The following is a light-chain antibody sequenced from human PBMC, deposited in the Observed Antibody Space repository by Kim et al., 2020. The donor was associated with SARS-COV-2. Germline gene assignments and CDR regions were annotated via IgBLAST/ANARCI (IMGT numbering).Light chain of an antibody. V-gene: IGKV1-5*03. J-gene: IGKJ5*01. CDR2: KTS. Sequence: GDRVTITCRASQSFSSWLAWYQQKPGKVPKLLIYKTSILESGVPSRFSGSGSGTEFTLTISSLQPDDFATYYCQQYNNCPITFGQGTRLEI. CDR1: QSFSSW. CDR3: QQYNNCPIT.